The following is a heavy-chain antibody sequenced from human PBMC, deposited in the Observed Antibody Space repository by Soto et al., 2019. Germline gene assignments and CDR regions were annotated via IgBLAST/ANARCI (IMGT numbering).Heavy chain of an antibody. CDR3: ARFLAGTEGYYFDY. CDR2: VYYDGHT. J-gene: IGHJ4*02. CDR1: GGSINNNF. V-gene: IGHV4-59*01. Sequence: SETLSLTCTVSGGSINNNFWGWIRQPPGRGLEWIGYVYYDGHTDYNPSLESRVTIAVDTSKNQFSLRLTSVTAADTAVYYCARFLAGTEGYYFDYWGQGTLVTVSS. D-gene: IGHD6-13*01.